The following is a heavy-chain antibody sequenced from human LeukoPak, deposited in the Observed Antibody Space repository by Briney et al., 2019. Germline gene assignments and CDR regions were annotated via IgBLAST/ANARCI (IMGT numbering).Heavy chain of an antibody. Sequence: PSETLSLTCSVSGGSISSYYWSWIRQPPGKGLEWIGYFYDSGSTSYNPSLQSRVTISIDTSKNQFSLRLTSVTAADTAVYYCARGGSYYDFWSGYYDYYYYMDVWGKGTTVTVSS. J-gene: IGHJ6*03. CDR2: FYDSGST. D-gene: IGHD3-3*01. V-gene: IGHV4-59*01. CDR1: GGSISSYY. CDR3: ARGGSYYDFWSGYYDYYYYMDV.